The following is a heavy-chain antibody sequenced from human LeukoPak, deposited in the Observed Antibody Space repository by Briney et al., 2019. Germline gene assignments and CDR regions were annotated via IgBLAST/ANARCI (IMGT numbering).Heavy chain of an antibody. Sequence: GASVKVSCKASGYTFTSYGISWVRQAPGQGLEWMGWISAYNGNTNYAQKLQGRVTMTTDTSTSTAYMELRSLRSDDTAVYYCARDLEVITPYYYYYYMDVWGKGTTVTVSS. CDR1: GYTFTSYG. J-gene: IGHJ6*03. V-gene: IGHV1-18*01. CDR3: ARDLEVITPYYYYYYMDV. D-gene: IGHD3-22*01. CDR2: ISAYNGNT.